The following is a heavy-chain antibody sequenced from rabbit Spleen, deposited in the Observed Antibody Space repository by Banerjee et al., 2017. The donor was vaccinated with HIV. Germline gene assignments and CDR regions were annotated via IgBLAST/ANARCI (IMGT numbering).Heavy chain of an antibody. Sequence: QSLEESGGGLVQPEGSLALTCKASGFSFNSGYDMCWVRQAPGKGLEWVACAYAGSSGSTYSATWAKGRFTISKSSSTTVTLQMTGLTAADTATYFCARGDNKVYRGSNLWGPGTLVTVS. CDR3: ARGDNKVYRGSNL. D-gene: IGHD7-1*01. V-gene: IGHV1S40*01. CDR2: AYAGSSGST. CDR1: GFSFNSGYD. J-gene: IGHJ4*01.